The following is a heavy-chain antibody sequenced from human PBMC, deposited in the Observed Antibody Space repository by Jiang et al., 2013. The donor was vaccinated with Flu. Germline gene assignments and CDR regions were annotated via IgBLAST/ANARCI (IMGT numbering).Heavy chain of an antibody. CDR2: VIPIFGVT. CDR1: GDSFSSYA. J-gene: IGHJ4*02. Sequence: SGAEVKKPGSSVKVSCKASGDSFSSYASSWVRQAPGQGLEWMGGVIPIFGVTDYAQKFQGRVTISADESTNTAYMELSSLKASDTAIYYCARQFSAKLIGAGDYYFDYWGQGTLVTVPS. D-gene: IGHD3-10*01. V-gene: IGHV1-69*01. CDR3: ARQFSAKLIGAGDYYFDY.